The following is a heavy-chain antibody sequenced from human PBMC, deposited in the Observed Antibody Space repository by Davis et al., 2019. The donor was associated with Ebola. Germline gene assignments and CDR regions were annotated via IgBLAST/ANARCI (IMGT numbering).Heavy chain of an antibody. Sequence: SLKISCAASGFTFDDYAMHWVRQAPGKGLEWVSGISWNSGGIGYADSVKGRFTISRDNAKNSVYLEMSSLRVEDTAVYYWAAKSIAVTGVYYYYGMDVWGQGTTVTVSS. CDR1: GFTFDDYA. CDR2: ISWNSGGI. V-gene: IGHV3-9*01. J-gene: IGHJ6*02. D-gene: IGHD6-19*01. CDR3: AAKSIAVTGVYYYYGMDV.